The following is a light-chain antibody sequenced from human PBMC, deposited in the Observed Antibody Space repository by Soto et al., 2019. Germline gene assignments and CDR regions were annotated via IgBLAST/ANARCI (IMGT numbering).Light chain of an antibody. Sequence: EIVLTQSPATLSLSPGERATLSCRASQSVSNYLAWYQQKPGQAPRLLIYDASNRATGIPARFSGSGSVTDFTLTISSLEPEDCAVYYCQQRTNWPLLTFGGGTKVEIK. CDR2: DAS. V-gene: IGKV3-11*01. J-gene: IGKJ4*01. CDR3: QQRTNWPLLT. CDR1: QSVSNY.